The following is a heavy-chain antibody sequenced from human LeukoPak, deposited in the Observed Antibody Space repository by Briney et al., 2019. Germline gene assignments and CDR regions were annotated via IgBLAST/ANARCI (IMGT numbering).Heavy chain of an antibody. V-gene: IGHV4-31*03. Sequence: SETLSLTCTVSGGSISSGGYYWSWIRQHPGKGLEWIGYIYYSGSTYYNPSLKSRVTISVDTSKNQFSLKLSSVTAADTAVYYCARARITMVRGVSPFDYWGQGTLVTVSS. CDR3: ARARITMVRGVSPFDY. J-gene: IGHJ4*02. CDR2: IYYSGST. CDR1: GGSISSGGYY. D-gene: IGHD3-10*01.